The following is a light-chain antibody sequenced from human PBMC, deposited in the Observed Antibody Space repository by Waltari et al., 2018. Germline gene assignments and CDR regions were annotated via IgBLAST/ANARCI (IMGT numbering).Light chain of an antibody. J-gene: IGKJ1*01. CDR2: GAS. CDR1: QSVIRT. V-gene: IGKV3-20*01. Sequence: EIVLTQSTGTLSLSPGERATLSCRASQSVIRTLAWYQQEPGQAPRLLIYGASTRATGIPDRFSGSGSGTDFSLTISRLEPEDFAVYYCQHYVRLPVTFGQGTKVEIK. CDR3: QHYVRLPVT.